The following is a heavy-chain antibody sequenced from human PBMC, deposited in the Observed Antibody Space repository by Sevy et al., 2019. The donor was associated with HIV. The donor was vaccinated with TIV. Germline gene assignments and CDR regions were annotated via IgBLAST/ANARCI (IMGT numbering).Heavy chain of an antibody. Sequence: GGSLRLSCAASGLTFSDYAIHWIRQAPGKGLEWLAVISYHGRNQFYADSVRGRFTISRDDSKNTVYLQMNSLRPDDTAVYYCARKQFVLPFDYWGQRTLVTVSS. V-gene: IGHV3-30*04. CDR1: GLTFSDYA. J-gene: IGHJ4*02. CDR2: ISYHGRNQ. D-gene: IGHD6-6*01. CDR3: ARKQFVLPFDY.